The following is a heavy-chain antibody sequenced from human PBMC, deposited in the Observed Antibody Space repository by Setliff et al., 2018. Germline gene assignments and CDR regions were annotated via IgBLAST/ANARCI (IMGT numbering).Heavy chain of an antibody. V-gene: IGHV3-74*01. Sequence: GGSLRLSCAASGFTFNNYWMHWVRQAPGKGLLWVSRINSDGSSTSYADSVKDRFTISRDNAKNTLYLQMNSLRAEDTAVYYCVRGVATDYYYYYYMDVWGKGTTVTVSS. CDR2: INSDGSST. J-gene: IGHJ6*03. D-gene: IGHD5-12*01. CDR3: VRGVATDYYYYYYMDV. CDR1: GFTFNNYW.